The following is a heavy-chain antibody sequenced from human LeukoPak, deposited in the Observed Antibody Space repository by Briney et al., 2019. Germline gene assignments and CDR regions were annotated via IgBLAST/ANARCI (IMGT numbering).Heavy chain of an antibody. D-gene: IGHD3-10*01. CDR3: ASYKGKDAFDI. CDR1: GGFISSGSYY. Sequence: SQTLSLTCTVSGGFISSGSYYWSWIRQPAGKGLEWIGRIYTSGSTNYNPSLKSRVTISVDTSKNQFSLKLSSVTAADTAVYYCASYKGKDAFDIWGQGTMVTVSS. J-gene: IGHJ3*02. V-gene: IGHV4-61*02. CDR2: IYTSGST.